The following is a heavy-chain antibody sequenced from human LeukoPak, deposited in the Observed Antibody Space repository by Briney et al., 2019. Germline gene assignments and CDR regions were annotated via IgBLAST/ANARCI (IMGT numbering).Heavy chain of an antibody. Sequence: ASVKVSCKASGYTFTGYYIHWVRQAPGQGLEWMGWINLNSGGTNYAQKFQGRVTMTRDTSISTAYMELSRLRSDDTAVFYCAREYGDYPLNWGQGTLVTVSS. CDR1: GYTFTGYY. J-gene: IGHJ4*02. CDR2: INLNSGGT. CDR3: AREYGDYPLN. V-gene: IGHV1-2*02. D-gene: IGHD4-17*01.